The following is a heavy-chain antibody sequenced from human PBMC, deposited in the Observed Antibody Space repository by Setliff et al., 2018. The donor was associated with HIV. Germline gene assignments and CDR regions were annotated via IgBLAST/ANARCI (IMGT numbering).Heavy chain of an antibody. CDR2: INTSGST. CDR3: ARDNRGYSYGWLFDY. CDR1: GGSISSSSHY. V-gene: IGHV4-39*07. J-gene: IGHJ4*02. D-gene: IGHD5-18*01. Sequence: SETLSLTCTVSGGSISSSSHYWGWIRQPPGKGLEWIGRINTSGSTNYNPSLKSRVTTSVDTSNNQFSLKLSSVTAADTAVYYCARDNRGYSYGWLFDYWGQGTLVTVSS.